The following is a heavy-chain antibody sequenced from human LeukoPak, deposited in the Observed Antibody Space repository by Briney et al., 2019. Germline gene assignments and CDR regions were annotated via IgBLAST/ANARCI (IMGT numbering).Heavy chain of an antibody. CDR3: ARYVYDSSGYSSQY. V-gene: IGHV3-21*01. CDR2: ISSRSNDI. D-gene: IGHD3-22*01. Sequence: PGGSLGLSCVASGFTFSSYAMSWVRQAPRKGLEWVSSISSRSNDIYYLDSVKGRFTISRDNARNSLFLQMNSLRGEDTAVYYCARYVYDSSGYSSQYWGQGTLVTVSS. CDR1: GFTFSSYA. J-gene: IGHJ4*02.